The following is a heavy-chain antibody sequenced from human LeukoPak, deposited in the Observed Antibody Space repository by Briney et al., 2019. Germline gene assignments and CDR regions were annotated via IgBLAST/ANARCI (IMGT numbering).Heavy chain of an antibody. Sequence: PGRSLRLSCAASGFTFNSYAIHWVRQAPGKGLEWVAVISYDGTNKFYADSVKGRFTISRDNSRNTMYLQMNTLRAEDTAVYSCAKDMAYASGNRPVPPHYNGMDVWGQGTTVTVSS. D-gene: IGHD3-10*01. CDR1: GFTFNSYA. CDR2: ISYDGTNK. CDR3: AKDMAYASGNRPVPPHYNGMDV. J-gene: IGHJ6*02. V-gene: IGHV3-30*18.